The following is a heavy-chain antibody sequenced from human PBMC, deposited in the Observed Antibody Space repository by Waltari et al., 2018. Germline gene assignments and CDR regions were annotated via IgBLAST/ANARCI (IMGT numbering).Heavy chain of an antibody. CDR3: ARLNWDVVKAFDY. V-gene: IGHV3-7*01. CDR1: GFTFSSYW. CDR2: IKQDGSDK. D-gene: IGHD3-22*01. Sequence: EVQLVESGGGLVQPGGSLRLPCAAAGFTFSSYWMSWVRQAPGKWLEWVANIKQDGSDKYYVDSVKGRFTISRDNAKNSLYLQMNSLRVEDTAIYYCARLNWDVVKAFDYWGQGTLVTVSS. J-gene: IGHJ4*02.